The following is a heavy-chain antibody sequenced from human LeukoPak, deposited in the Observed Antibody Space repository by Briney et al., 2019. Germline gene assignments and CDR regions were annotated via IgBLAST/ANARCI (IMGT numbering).Heavy chain of an antibody. J-gene: IGHJ6*02. D-gene: IGHD3-22*01. CDR3: ARDPGGLYDHRLPGDYGMDV. V-gene: IGHV3-53*01. CDR2: IYSGGST. CDR1: GFTVSSNY. Sequence: GGSLRLSCAASGFTVSSNYMSWVRQAPGKGLEWVSVIYSGGSTYYADSVKGRFTISRDNSKNTLYLQMNSLRAEDTAVYYCARDPGGLYDHRLPGDYGMDVWGQGTTVTVSS.